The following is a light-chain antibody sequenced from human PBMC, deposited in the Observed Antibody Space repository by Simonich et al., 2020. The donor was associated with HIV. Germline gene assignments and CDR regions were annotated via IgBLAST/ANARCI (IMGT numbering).Light chain of an antibody. CDR3: QQYYSTPQT. CDR1: QSVLDSSNNKNY. J-gene: IGKJ1*01. CDR2: WAS. V-gene: IGKV4-1*01. Sequence: DIVLTQSPDSLAVSLGERSTIKSKSSQSVLDSSNNKNYLAGYQKKPEQPPKLLIYWASTRESGVPDRFSGSGSGTDFTLTSNSLQAEDVAVYYCQQYYSTPQTFGQGTKVEIK.